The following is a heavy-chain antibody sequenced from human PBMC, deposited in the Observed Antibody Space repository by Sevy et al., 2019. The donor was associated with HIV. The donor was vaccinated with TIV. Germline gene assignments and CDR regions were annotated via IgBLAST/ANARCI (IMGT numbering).Heavy chain of an antibody. Sequence: GESLKISCKGSGYTFTNYWIGWVRKMPGKGLEWMGIIYPGDSDTRYSPSFQGQVTISADKSISTAYLQWSSLKASDTAMYYCARYPIVVVPAAEYYFDYWGQGTLVTVSS. J-gene: IGHJ4*02. V-gene: IGHV5-51*01. CDR1: GYTFTNYW. D-gene: IGHD2-2*01. CDR3: ARYPIVVVPAAEYYFDY. CDR2: IYPGDSDT.